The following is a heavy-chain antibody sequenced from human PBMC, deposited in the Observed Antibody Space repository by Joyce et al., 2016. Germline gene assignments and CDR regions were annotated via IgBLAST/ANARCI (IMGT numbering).Heavy chain of an antibody. V-gene: IGHV3-23*01. CDR2: STSSGGGT. Sequence: ELQLLESGGGLVQPGGSLRLSCAASGFTFNNYAMTWVRQAPGRRVEWVSGSTSSGGGTFCAECAKGRFTISRDNSKNTLYLKMNSLRAEDTAVYYCAKLDYSAGSGSLGDWFDPWGQGTLVTVSS. CDR3: AKLDYSAGSGSLGDWFDP. J-gene: IGHJ5*02. D-gene: IGHD3-22*01. CDR1: GFTFNNYA.